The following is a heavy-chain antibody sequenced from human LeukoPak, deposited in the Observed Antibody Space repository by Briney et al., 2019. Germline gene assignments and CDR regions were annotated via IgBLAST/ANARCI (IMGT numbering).Heavy chain of an antibody. CDR3: ARIPNSGYDYGYYYYYMDV. Sequence: ETLSLTCAVYGGSFSGYYWSWIRQAPGKGLEWVSSISSSSYIYYADSVKGRFTISRDNAKNSLYLQMNSLRAEDTAVYYCARIPNSGYDYGYYYYYMDVWGKGTTVTVSS. J-gene: IGHJ6*03. CDR2: ISSSSYI. D-gene: IGHD5-12*01. CDR1: GGSFSGYY. V-gene: IGHV3-69-1*01.